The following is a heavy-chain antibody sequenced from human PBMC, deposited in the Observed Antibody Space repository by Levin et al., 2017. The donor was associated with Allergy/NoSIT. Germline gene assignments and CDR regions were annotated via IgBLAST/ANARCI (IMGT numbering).Heavy chain of an antibody. CDR3: ARVLRFYYYYYMDV. CDR2: IWDDGYKK. D-gene: IGHD5-12*01. V-gene: IGHV3-33*01. Sequence: LSLPCAASGFTFRSYGMHWVRQAPGKGLEWVAVIWDDGYKKYYADSVKGRFTISRDNSKNTLYLQMNSLRADDTAVYYCARVLRFYYYYYMDVWGKGTTVTVSS. CDR1: GFTFRSYG. J-gene: IGHJ6*03.